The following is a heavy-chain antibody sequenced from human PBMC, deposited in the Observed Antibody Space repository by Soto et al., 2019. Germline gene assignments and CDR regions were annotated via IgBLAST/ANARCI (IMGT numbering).Heavy chain of an antibody. Sequence: SETLSLTCTVSGGSISSSSYYWGWIRQPPGKGLEWIGSIYYSGSTYYNPSLKSRVTISVDTSKNQFSLKLSSVTAADTAVYYCARHEYSSSRFDYWGQGXLVTVSS. D-gene: IGHD6-6*01. V-gene: IGHV4-39*01. CDR1: GGSISSSSYY. CDR2: IYYSGST. CDR3: ARHEYSSSRFDY. J-gene: IGHJ4*02.